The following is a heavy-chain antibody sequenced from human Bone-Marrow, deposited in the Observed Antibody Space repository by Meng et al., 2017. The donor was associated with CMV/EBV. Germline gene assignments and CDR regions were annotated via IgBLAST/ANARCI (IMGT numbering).Heavy chain of an antibody. Sequence: GESLKISCAASGFTFSSYAMSWVRQAPGKGLEWVSVIYSGGSSTYYADSVKGRFTISRDNSKNTLYLQMNSLRAEDTAVYYCAKYSYDPQVDYWGQGTLVTVSS. D-gene: IGHD5-18*01. CDR1: GFTFSSYA. V-gene: IGHV3-23*03. CDR3: AKYSYDPQVDY. J-gene: IGHJ4*02. CDR2: IYSGGSST.